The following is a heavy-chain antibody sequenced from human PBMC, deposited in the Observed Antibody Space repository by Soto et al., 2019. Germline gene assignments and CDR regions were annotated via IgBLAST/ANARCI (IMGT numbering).Heavy chain of an antibody. D-gene: IGHD4-17*01. Sequence: QVQLVESGGGVVQPGRSLRLSCATSGFTFSSYGMHWVRQGPGKGLEWVAVIWYDGTNKYYADSVNGRFTISRDDSKNSLYLKMNSRRAEDTDVYYCARGPMTTVTTWGDWYFDLWGRGTLVTVSS. V-gene: IGHV3-33*01. CDR1: GFTFSSYG. CDR2: IWYDGTNK. J-gene: IGHJ2*01. CDR3: ARGPMTTVTTWGDWYFDL.